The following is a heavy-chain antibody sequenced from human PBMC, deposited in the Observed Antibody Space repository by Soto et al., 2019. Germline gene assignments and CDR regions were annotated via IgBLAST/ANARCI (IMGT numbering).Heavy chain of an antibody. Sequence: ASVKVSCKTSGYTFASYGISWVRQAPGQGLEWVGWISAYNGNTKFAQKVQGRVTMTTDTPTSTAYMELRSLRSDDTAVYYCVRSSGYIRYYFDYWGQGTLVTVSS. V-gene: IGHV1-18*01. CDR1: GYTFASYG. J-gene: IGHJ4*02. CDR2: ISAYNGNT. CDR3: VRSSGYIRYYFDY. D-gene: IGHD3-22*01.